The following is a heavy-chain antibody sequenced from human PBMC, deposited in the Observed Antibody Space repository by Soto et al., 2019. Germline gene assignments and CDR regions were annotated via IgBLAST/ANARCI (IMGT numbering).Heavy chain of an antibody. Sequence: QVQLVQSGAEVKTPGSSLKVSCTVSGSRFSNYVISWVRQAPGHGLEWLGRIIPIFNTTQYPQKFQGRVTITADKSTNTASLELSSLRSDDTAVYYCAREGRGKKAGYNGLVSLGYWGQETPVTVSS. D-gene: IGHD2-2*02. V-gene: IGHV1-69*06. J-gene: IGHJ4*02. CDR2: IIPIFNTT. CDR1: GSRFSNYV. CDR3: AREGRGKKAGYNGLVSLGY.